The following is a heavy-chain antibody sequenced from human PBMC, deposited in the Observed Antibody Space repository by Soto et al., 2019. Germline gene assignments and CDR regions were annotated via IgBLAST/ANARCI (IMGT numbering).Heavy chain of an antibody. Sequence: PGGSLRLSCAVSGFSFSTYAMSWVRQAPGKGLKWVSSISRSGGSTYYSDSVKGRFTISRDNSKNTLYLQMNSLRGDDTALYYCAKDSSNPYDFWSGYYMADYWGQGTLVAVSS. CDR1: GFSFSTYA. J-gene: IGHJ4*02. D-gene: IGHD3-3*01. CDR2: ISRSGGST. CDR3: AKDSSNPYDFWSGYYMADY. V-gene: IGHV3-23*01.